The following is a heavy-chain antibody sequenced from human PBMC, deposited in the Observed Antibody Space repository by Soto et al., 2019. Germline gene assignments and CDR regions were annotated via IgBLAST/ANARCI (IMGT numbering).Heavy chain of an antibody. CDR3: ARAGVGWNYAY. V-gene: IGHV1-18*01. CDR1: GYIFTNYG. D-gene: IGHD1-7*01. CDR2: ITTDNSNT. Sequence: QVHLVQSGAEVKKPGASVKVSCKASGYIFTNYGIIWVRQAPGQGLEWLGWITTDNSNTNYARKFRDRVTMTVDTSTSTAYLELRSLTSNDXXXYYCARAGVGWNYAYWGQGTLVSVSS. J-gene: IGHJ4*02.